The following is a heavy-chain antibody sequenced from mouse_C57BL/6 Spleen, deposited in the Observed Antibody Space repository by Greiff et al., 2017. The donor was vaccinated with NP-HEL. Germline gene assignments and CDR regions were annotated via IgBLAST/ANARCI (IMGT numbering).Heavy chain of an antibody. CDR1: GYTFTSYW. J-gene: IGHJ4*01. CDR2: IDPNSGGT. CDR3: ARDGVVAHYYAMDY. Sequence: QVQLQQPGAELVKPGASVKLSCKASGYTFTSYWMHWVKQRPGRGLEWIGRIDPNSGGTKYNEKFKSKATLTVDKPSSTAYMQLSSLTSEDSAVYYCARDGVVAHYYAMDYWGQGTSVTVSS. V-gene: IGHV1-72*01. D-gene: IGHD1-1*01.